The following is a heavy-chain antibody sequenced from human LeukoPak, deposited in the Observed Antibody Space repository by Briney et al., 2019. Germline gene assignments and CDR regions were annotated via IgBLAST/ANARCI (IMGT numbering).Heavy chain of an antibody. D-gene: IGHD2-2*01. CDR1: GFTFSNAW. V-gene: IGHV3-15*01. Sequence: GGSRRLSCAASGFTFSNAWMSWVRRAPGKGLEWCGRIKSKTDGGTTDYAAPVKGRFTISRDDSKNTRYLQMNSLKTEDTAVYYCTTDCLSYCSSTSCCGDDYWGQGTLVTVSS. CDR2: IKSKTDGGTT. J-gene: IGHJ4*02. CDR3: TTDCLSYCSSTSCCGDDY.